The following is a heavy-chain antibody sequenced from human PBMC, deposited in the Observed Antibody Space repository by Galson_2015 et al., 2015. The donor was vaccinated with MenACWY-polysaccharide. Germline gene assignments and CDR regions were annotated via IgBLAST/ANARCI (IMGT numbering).Heavy chain of an antibody. CDR1: GGSISSGSYY. D-gene: IGHD3-16*01. Sequence: TLSLTCTVSGGSISSGSYYWSWIRQPAGKGLEWIGRIYTSGSTNYNPSLKSRVTISVDTSKDKFSLKLSSVTAADTAVYYCARFTQTDAFDIWGQGTMVTVSS. J-gene: IGHJ3*02. V-gene: IGHV4-61*02. CDR2: IYTSGST. CDR3: ARFTQTDAFDI.